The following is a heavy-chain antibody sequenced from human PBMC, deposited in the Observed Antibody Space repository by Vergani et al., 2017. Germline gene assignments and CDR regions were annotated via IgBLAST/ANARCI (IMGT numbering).Heavy chain of an antibody. Sequence: EVQPVESGGGLVKPGGSLRLSCTTSGFTFSSAWMSWVRQAQGKGLEWVAHISPDGSATSYVDSVKGRFTISRDNTKNSLSLQMSGLRVEDTAVYYCVRLPRAPWNFDLWGRGTLITVSS. V-gene: IGHV3-7*01. CDR2: ISPDGSAT. CDR1: GFTFSSAW. CDR3: VRLPRAPWNFDL. J-gene: IGHJ2*01.